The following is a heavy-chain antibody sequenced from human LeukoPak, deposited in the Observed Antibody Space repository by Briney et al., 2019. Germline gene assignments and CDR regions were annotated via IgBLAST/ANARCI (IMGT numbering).Heavy chain of an antibody. Sequence: PSETLSLTCTVSGDSVSSHVYYWGWVRQLPEKGLEWIGNIYYSGSTYYSPSLWSRVTMSVDTSTNQFSLNVTSVTAADTAIYFCARLNVSPIRRSRQNLYYVDHWGQGILVTVSS. CDR3: ARLNVSPIRRSRQNLYYVDH. CDR1: GDSVSSHVYY. D-gene: IGHD5-24*01. J-gene: IGHJ4*02. V-gene: IGHV4-39*01. CDR2: IYYSGST.